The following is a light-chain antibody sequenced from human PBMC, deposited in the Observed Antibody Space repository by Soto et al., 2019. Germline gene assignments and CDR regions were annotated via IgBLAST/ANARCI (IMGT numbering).Light chain of an antibody. V-gene: IGKV1-33*01. CDR3: QQDDNLPA. J-gene: IGKJ4*01. CDR1: QDISNY. CDR2: DAS. Sequence: DIQMTQSPSSLSASVGDRVTITCQASQDISNYLNWYQQKPGKAPKLLIYDASNLETGVPSRFSGSGSGTDFTLTISSRQPEDISTYYCQQDDNLPAFGGGTKVEIK.